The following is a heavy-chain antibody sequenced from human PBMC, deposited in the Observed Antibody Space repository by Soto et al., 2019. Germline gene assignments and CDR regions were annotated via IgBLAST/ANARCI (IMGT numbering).Heavy chain of an antibody. J-gene: IGHJ6*03. V-gene: IGHV1-69*08. CDR3: PREEGSYNMGTFPFYYMDV. CDR2: IIPILGTG. Sequence: QVQLVQSGPEVKKSGSSVKVSCKLSGGTFTSETISWVRQAPGQGLEWMGRIIPILGTGNYAQKFQGRITITEDKSTNKGYMELSSLTSEDTSVYFWPREEGSYNMGTFPFYYMDVWGNGTTVTVSS. D-gene: IGHD3-10*01. CDR1: GGTFTSET.